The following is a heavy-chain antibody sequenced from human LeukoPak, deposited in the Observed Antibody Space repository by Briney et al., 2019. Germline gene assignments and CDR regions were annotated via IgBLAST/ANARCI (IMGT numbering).Heavy chain of an antibody. Sequence: SVKVSCKASGYTLTSYAMHWVRQAPGQGLEWMGGITPMFGTANYAQKFQGRVTITADESTSTAYMELSSLRSEDTAVYYCVRDGSYYDSSGYYYLYWGQGTLVTVSS. CDR3: VRDGSYYDSSGYYYLY. J-gene: IGHJ4*02. CDR2: ITPMFGTA. CDR1: GYTLTSYA. V-gene: IGHV1-69*13. D-gene: IGHD3-22*01.